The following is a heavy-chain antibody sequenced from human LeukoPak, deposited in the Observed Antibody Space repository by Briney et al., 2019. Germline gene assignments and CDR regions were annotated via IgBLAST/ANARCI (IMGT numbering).Heavy chain of an antibody. V-gene: IGHV3-9*01. D-gene: IGHD2-2*02. Sequence: PGRSLRLSCAASGFTFDDYAMHWVRQAPGKGLEWVSGISWNSGSIGYADSVKGRFTISRDNAKNSLYLQMNSLRAEDTASYYCAKDMAQLLYLDAFDIWGQGTMVTVSS. CDR2: ISWNSGSI. J-gene: IGHJ3*02. CDR1: GFTFDDYA. CDR3: AKDMAQLLYLDAFDI.